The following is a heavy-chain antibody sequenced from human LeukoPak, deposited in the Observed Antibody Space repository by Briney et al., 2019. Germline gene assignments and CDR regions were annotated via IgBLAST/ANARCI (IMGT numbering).Heavy chain of an antibody. V-gene: IGHV3-23*01. CDR3: AKDIASSGSYKGCVDY. Sequence: PGGSLRLSCAASGFTFSSYAMSWVRQAPGKGLEWVSAISGSGGSTYYADSVKGRFTISRDNSKNTLYLQMNSLRAEDTAVNYCAKDIASSGSYKGCVDYWGQGTLVTVSS. J-gene: IGHJ4*02. D-gene: IGHD3-10*01. CDR2: ISGSGGST. CDR1: GFTFSSYA.